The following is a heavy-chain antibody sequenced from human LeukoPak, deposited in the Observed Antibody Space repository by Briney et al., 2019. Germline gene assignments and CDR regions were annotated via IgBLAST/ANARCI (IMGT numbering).Heavy chain of an antibody. CDR2: IFYSGST. CDR3: ARRRIQLWFTY. V-gene: IGHV4-39*01. CDR1: GGSLSSSSYY. D-gene: IGHD5-18*01. Sequence: SETLSLTCTVSGGSLSSSSYYWGWIRQPPGKGLEWIGTIFYSGSTYYNPSLKSRVTISVDTSKNQFSLKLSSVTAADTAVYYCARRRIQLWFTYWGQGTLVTVSS. J-gene: IGHJ4*02.